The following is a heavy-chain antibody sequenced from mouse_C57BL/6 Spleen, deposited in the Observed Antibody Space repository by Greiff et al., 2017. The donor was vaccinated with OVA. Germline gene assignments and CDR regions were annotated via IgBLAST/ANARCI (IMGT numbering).Heavy chain of an antibody. D-gene: IGHD3-3*01. CDR3: ARDVDEGLAY. Sequence: QVQLKESGAELARPGASVKLSCKASGYTFTSYGISWVKQRTGQGLEWIGEIYPRSGNTYYNEKFKGKATLTADKSSSTAYMELRSLTSEDSAVYFCARDVDEGLAYWGQGTLVTVSA. V-gene: IGHV1-81*01. CDR1: GYTFTSYG. J-gene: IGHJ3*01. CDR2: IYPRSGNT.